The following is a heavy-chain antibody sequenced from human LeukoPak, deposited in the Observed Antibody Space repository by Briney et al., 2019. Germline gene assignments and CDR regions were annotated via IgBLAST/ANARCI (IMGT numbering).Heavy chain of an antibody. CDR2: IYSGGST. CDR3: ARDTGGPNMVRGVSGSYMDV. Sequence: GGSLRLSCAASGFTASSNYMSWVRQAPGKGLEWVSVIYSGGSTYYADSVKGRFTISRDNSKNTLYLQMNSLRAEDTAVYYCARDTGGPNMVRGVSGSYMDVWGKGTTVTVSS. J-gene: IGHJ6*03. D-gene: IGHD3-10*01. CDR1: GFTASSNY. V-gene: IGHV3-53*01.